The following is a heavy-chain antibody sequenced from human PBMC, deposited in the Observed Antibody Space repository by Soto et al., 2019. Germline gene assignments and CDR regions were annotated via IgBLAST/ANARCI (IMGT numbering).Heavy chain of an antibody. CDR2: IRHTGSS. V-gene: IGHV4-34*01. Sequence: QVQLQQWGAGLLKPSETLSLTCAVYNGSFSAYFWNWIRQPPGKGLEWIGEIRHTGSSNYNPSLRSRVTISVDTSKNQFSLRLSSVTAADTAVYFCARGRRATGAQNWFDPGGQGPLVTVSS. D-gene: IGHD6-13*01. J-gene: IGHJ5*02. CDR3: ARGRRATGAQNWFDP. CDR1: NGSFSAYF.